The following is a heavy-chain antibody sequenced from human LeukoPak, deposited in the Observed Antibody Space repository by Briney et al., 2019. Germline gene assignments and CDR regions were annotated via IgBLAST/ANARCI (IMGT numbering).Heavy chain of an antibody. CDR1: VYTFTSYY. V-gene: IGHV1-46*01. CDR2: TNPGGGKT. D-gene: IGHD5-18*01. CDR3: ATGYSYGAAGLGY. J-gene: IGHJ4*02. Sequence: GASVKVSCKASVYTFTSYYMHWVRQAPAQGLEWMGITNPGGGKTTYAQNFQGRVTMTRDTSTNTVSLELSSLRSEDTAMYYCATGYSYGAAGLGYWGQGNLVTVSS.